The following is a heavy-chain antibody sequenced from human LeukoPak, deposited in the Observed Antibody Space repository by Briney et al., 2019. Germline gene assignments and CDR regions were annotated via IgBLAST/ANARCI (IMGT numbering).Heavy chain of an antibody. Sequence: PGGSLRLSCAASGFTFSSYGMHWVRQAPGKGLEWVAVISYDGSNKYYADSVKGRFTISRDNSKNTLYLQMNSLRAENTAVYYCAKADNWNEGYFDYWGQGTLVTVSS. CDR2: ISYDGSNK. CDR3: AKADNWNEGYFDY. V-gene: IGHV3-30*18. J-gene: IGHJ4*02. CDR1: GFTFSSYG. D-gene: IGHD1-1*01.